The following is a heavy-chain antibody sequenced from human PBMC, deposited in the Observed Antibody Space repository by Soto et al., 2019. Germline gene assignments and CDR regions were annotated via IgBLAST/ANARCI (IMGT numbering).Heavy chain of an antibody. D-gene: IGHD2-2*02. CDR1: GGSISSYY. V-gene: IGHV4-59*01. CDR2: IYYSGST. CDR3: ARDAGYQPLLYMHY. Sequence: SETLSLTCTVSGGSISSYYWSWIRQPPGKGLEWIGYIYYSGSTNYNPSLKSRVTISVDTSKNQFSLKLSSVTAADTAVYYCARDAGYQPLLYMHYWGQGTLVTVSS. J-gene: IGHJ4*02.